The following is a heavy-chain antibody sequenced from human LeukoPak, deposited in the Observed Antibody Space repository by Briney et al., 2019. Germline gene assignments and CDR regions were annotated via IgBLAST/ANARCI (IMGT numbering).Heavy chain of an antibody. CDR3: AKMPTGTTKRGYYYYYMDV. CDR2: IRYDGSNK. D-gene: IGHD1-1*01. J-gene: IGHJ6*03. V-gene: IGHV3-30*02. CDR1: GFTFSSYG. Sequence: GGSLRLSCAASGFTFSSYGMHWVRQAPGKGLEWVAFIRYDGSNKYYADSVKGRFTISRDNSKNTQYLQMNSLRAEDTAVYYCAKMPTGTTKRGYYYYYMDVWGKGTTVTVSS.